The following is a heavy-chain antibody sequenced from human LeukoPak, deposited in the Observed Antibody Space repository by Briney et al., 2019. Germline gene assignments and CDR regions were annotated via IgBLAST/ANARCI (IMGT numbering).Heavy chain of an antibody. CDR2: IYTSGST. D-gene: IGHD2-21*01. V-gene: IGHV4-4*07. CDR3: ARAPFYCGGDCDAFDI. Sequence: SETLSLTCTVSGGSISSYYWSWIRQPAGKGLEWIGRIYTSGSTNYNPSLKSRVTMSVDTSKNQFSLKLSSVTAADTAVYYCARAPFYCGGDCDAFDIWGQGTMVTVSS. CDR1: GGSISSYY. J-gene: IGHJ3*02.